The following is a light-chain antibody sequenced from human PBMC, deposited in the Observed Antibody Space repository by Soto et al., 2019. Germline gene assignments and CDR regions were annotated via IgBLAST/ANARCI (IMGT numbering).Light chain of an antibody. J-gene: IGKJ1*01. V-gene: IGKV3-20*01. Sequence: EIVLTQSPGTLSLSPGEGATLSCRASQSVSSSYLAWYQQKPGQAPRLLIYGASSRATGIPDRFSGSGSGTDFTLTISRLEPGDFAVYYCQQYGSSPPKTFGQGTKVEIK. CDR3: QQYGSSPPKT. CDR1: QSVSSSY. CDR2: GAS.